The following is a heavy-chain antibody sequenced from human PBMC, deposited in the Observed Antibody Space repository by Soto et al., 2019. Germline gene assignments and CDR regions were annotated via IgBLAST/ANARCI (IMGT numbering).Heavy chain of an antibody. J-gene: IGHJ4*02. CDR1: GGTFSSYA. V-gene: IGHV1-69*01. Sequence: QVQLVQSGAEVKKPGSSVKVSCKASGGTFSSYAISWVRQAPGQGLEWMGGIIPIFGTANYAQKFQGRVTMTADESTSTAYMELSSLKSEDTAVYYCARVVEGWELLPRYYFDYWGQGTLVTVSS. CDR3: ARVVEGWELLPRYYFDY. CDR2: IIPIFGTA. D-gene: IGHD1-26*01.